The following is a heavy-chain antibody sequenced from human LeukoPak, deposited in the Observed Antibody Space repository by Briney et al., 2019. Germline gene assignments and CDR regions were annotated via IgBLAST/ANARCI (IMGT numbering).Heavy chain of an antibody. Sequence: PGGSLRLSCAASGFTVSSNYMSWVRQPQGKGLEWLSVLYSCGYTYYADAVKGRFTISRDNSKNTLYLQMNSLRVEDTAVYYCVRVEEDWGQGTLVTVSS. CDR2: LYSCGYT. D-gene: IGHD2-15*01. J-gene: IGHJ4*02. CDR3: VRVEED. V-gene: IGHV3-66*01. CDR1: GFTVSSNY.